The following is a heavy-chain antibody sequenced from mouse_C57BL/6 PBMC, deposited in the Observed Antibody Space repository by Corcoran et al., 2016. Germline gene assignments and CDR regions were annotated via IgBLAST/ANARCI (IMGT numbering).Heavy chain of an antibody. Sequence: DVQLQESGPGLVKPSQSLSLTCSVTGYSITSGYYWNWIRQFPGNKLEWMGYISYDGSNNYNPSLKNRISITRDTSKNQFFLKLNSVTTEDTATYYCARDYYYGSKAMDYWGQGTSVTVSS. D-gene: IGHD1-1*01. V-gene: IGHV3-6*01. CDR2: ISYDGSN. CDR3: ARDYYYGSKAMDY. J-gene: IGHJ4*01. CDR1: GYSITSGYY.